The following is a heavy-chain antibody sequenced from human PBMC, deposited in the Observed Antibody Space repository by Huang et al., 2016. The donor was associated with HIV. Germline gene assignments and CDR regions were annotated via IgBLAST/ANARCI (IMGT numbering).Heavy chain of an antibody. D-gene: IGHD3-10*01. Sequence: EVQLVQSGAEVKKPGESLKISCKGSGYRFRSNWIGWVRQMPGKGLEWMGIIDPGDSDTRDSPSFQGKVTISTDKSINTAYLQWSSLKASDTAMYYCARLIGSPSFYYGLDVWGQGTTVTVSS. CDR1: GYRFRSNW. CDR2: IDPGDSDT. V-gene: IGHV5-51*01. CDR3: ARLIGSPSFYYGLDV. J-gene: IGHJ6*02.